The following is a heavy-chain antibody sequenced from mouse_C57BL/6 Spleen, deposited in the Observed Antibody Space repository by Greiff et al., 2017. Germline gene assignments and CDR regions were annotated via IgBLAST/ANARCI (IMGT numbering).Heavy chain of an antibody. V-gene: IGHV5-6*01. CDR2: ISSGGSYT. Sequence: EVKLVESGGDLVKPGGSLKLSCAASGFTFSSYGMSWVRQTPDKRLEWVATISSGGSYTYYPDSVKGRFTISRDNAKNTLYLQMCSLKSEDTAMYYCARHDGYYVGDYWGQGTTLTVSS. D-gene: IGHD2-3*01. CDR1: GFTFSSYG. CDR3: ARHDGYYVGDY. J-gene: IGHJ2*01.